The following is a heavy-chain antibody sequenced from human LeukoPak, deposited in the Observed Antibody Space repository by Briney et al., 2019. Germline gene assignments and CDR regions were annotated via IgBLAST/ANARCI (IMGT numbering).Heavy chain of an antibody. CDR1: GYTFTNYG. CDR3: ARDELGIADRLGY. J-gene: IGHJ4*02. CDR2: INTYNGNT. Sequence: ASVKVSCKASGYTFTNYGISWVRQAPGHGLEWMGWINTYNGNTNYAQKLQGRVTMTTDTSTSTTHMELRSLRSDDTAVYYCARDELGIADRLGYWGQGTLVTVSS. D-gene: IGHD6-13*01. V-gene: IGHV1-18*01.